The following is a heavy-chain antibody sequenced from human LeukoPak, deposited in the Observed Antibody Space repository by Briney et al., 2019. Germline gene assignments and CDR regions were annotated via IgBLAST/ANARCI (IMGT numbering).Heavy chain of an antibody. CDR3: ARGTSGSVFDY. CDR2: IYYSGST. Sequence: GSLRLSCAASGFTFSTYTMNWVRQAPGKGLEWIGSIYYSGSTYYNPSLKSRVTISVDTSKNQFSLKLSSVTAADTAVYYCARGTSGSVFDYWGQGTLVTVSS. J-gene: IGHJ4*02. V-gene: IGHV4-59*05. CDR1: GFTFSTYT. D-gene: IGHD3-22*01.